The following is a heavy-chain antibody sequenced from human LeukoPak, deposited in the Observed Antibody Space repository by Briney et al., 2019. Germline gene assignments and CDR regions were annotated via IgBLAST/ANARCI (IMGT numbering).Heavy chain of an antibody. V-gene: IGHV4-39*07. CDR2: INHSGST. D-gene: IGHD6-19*01. J-gene: IGHJ4*02. CDR3: ARHHSSGWYFDY. CDR1: GGSISSGGYY. Sequence: SETLSLTCTVSGGSISSGGYYWSRIRQPPGKGLEWIGEINHSGSTNYNPSLKSRVTISVDTSKNQFSLKLSSVTAADTAVYYCARHHSSGWYFDYWGQGTLVTVSS.